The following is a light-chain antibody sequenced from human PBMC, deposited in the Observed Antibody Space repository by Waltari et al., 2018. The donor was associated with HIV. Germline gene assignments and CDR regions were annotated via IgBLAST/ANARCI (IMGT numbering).Light chain of an antibody. Sequence: QSVLTQPPSVSGAPGQRVTISCTGSSSNIGAGYDVHWYQQLPGTAPQLLIHGNRNRPSGVPDRFSGSKSGTSASLAITGLQAEDEAYYYCQSYDSSLSGVVFGGGTRLTVL. J-gene: IGLJ2*01. CDR3: QSYDSSLSGVV. V-gene: IGLV1-40*01. CDR2: GNR. CDR1: SSNIGAGYD.